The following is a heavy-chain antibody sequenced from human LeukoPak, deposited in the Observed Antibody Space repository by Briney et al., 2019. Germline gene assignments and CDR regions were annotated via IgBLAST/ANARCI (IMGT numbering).Heavy chain of an antibody. J-gene: IGHJ5*02. CDR2: INPNSGDT. CDR1: GYTFTGYY. D-gene: IGHD1-14*01. CDR3: ARDRNQWELYGGWFDP. Sequence: ASVKVSCKASGYTFTGYYMHWVRQAPGQGLEWMGWINPNSGDTNYAQKFQGRVTMTRDTSISTAYMELRGLRSDDTAVYYCARDRNQWELYGGWFDPWGQGTLVTVSS. V-gene: IGHV1-2*02.